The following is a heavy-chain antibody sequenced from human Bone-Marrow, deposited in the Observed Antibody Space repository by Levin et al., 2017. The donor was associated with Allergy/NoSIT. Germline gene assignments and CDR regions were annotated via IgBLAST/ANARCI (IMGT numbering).Heavy chain of an antibody. CDR1: GFDFKTYN. CDR3: ARERRPTVNQFGRRYYGLDL. CDR2: ISFVSSYL. J-gene: IGHJ6*02. D-gene: IGHD3-16*02. Sequence: GESLKISCSASGFDFKTYNLNWVRQAPGKGLEWVSSISFVSSYLYYADSVRGRFTISRDNVKNLVYLQMNTLRVEDTAVYHCARERRPTVNQFGRRYYGLDLWGQGTTVTVSS. V-gene: IGHV3-21*01.